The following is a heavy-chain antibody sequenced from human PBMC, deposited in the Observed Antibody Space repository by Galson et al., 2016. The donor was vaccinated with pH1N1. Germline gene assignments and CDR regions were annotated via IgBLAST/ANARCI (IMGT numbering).Heavy chain of an antibody. V-gene: IGHV4-61*02. CDR1: GGSISVGTYY. D-gene: IGHD6-13*01. CDR2: VSRSGDT. CDR3: ARWQQGSATFHP. Sequence: TLSLTCTVSGGSISVGTYYWSWVRQPAGKALEWIGGVSRSGDTNYNPSLGSRVTVSVDTSKNQFSMRLASVAASDTAVYYCARWQQGSATFHPWGQGTLVSVSS. J-gene: IGHJ5*02.